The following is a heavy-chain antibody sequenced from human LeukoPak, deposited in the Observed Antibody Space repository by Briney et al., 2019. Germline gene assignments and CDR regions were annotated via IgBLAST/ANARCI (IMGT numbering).Heavy chain of an antibody. Sequence: GGSLRLSRAASGFTFSSYWMSWMRQAPGKGLEWVANIKYDGNEEYYVDSVKGRFTISRDNAKNSLYLQLNSLRVEDTAVYYCKSGGAAPGSFDYWGQGTLVTVSP. J-gene: IGHJ4*02. CDR1: GFTFSSYW. V-gene: IGHV3-7*01. CDR3: KSGGAAPGSFDY. D-gene: IGHD1-1*01. CDR2: IKYDGNEE.